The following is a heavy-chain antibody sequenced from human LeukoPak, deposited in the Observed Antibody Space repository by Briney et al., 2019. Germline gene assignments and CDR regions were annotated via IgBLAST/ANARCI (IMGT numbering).Heavy chain of an antibody. V-gene: IGHV3-23*01. CDR1: GFTFSTNP. D-gene: IGHD5-24*01. CDR2: ISDTRT. J-gene: IGHJ4*02. Sequence: GGSLRLSCAASGFTFSTNPMSWVRQAPGKGLEWVSAISDTRTYYADAVKGRFTISRDNSKNTLYLQMNSLRAEDTAVYYCAKDLQMGSDYWGQGTLVTVSS. CDR3: AKDLQMGSDY.